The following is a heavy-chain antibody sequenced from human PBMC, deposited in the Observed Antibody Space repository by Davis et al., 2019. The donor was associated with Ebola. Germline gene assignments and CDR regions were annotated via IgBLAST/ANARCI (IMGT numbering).Heavy chain of an antibody. CDR1: GFTFSSYA. J-gene: IGHJ4*02. V-gene: IGHV3-23*01. CDR2: ISGSGDST. CDR3: ARGALALDY. Sequence: GESLKISCAASGFTFSSYAMSWVRQAPGKGLEWVSGISGSGDSTYYAESVKGRVTISRDNPKKTLYLQMNSLRAEDTAVYYCARGALALDYWGQGTLVTVSS.